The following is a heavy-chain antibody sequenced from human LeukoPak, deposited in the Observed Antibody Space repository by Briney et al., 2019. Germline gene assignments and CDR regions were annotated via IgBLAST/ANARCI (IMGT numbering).Heavy chain of an antibody. V-gene: IGHV1-46*01. CDR1: GYTFTNYA. D-gene: IGHD3-3*01. Sequence: GASVKVSCKTSGYTFTNYAINWVRQAPGQGPEWMGIINPSDGSTIYAQKFRGRVTMTRDTSTSTVYMDLSSLRSEDTARYYCARDRRSVGHYDVWGQGTLVTVSS. CDR3: ARDRRSVGHYDV. J-gene: IGHJ4*02. CDR2: INPSDGST.